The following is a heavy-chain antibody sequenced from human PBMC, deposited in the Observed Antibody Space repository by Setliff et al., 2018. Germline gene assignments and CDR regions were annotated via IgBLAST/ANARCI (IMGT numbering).Heavy chain of an antibody. CDR1: GGSFSGYY. CDR3: ARGVVATQYYHYYYIDL. Sequence: SETLSLTCAVYGGSFSGYYWSWIRQPPGKGLEWIGGIDHRGNTNYNLSLTSRVTISVDSPRRQFSLKLNSVTAADAAMYFCARGVVATQYYHYYYIDLWDKGTTVTVSS. CDR2: IDHRGNT. D-gene: IGHD2-21*01. V-gene: IGHV4-34*01. J-gene: IGHJ6*03.